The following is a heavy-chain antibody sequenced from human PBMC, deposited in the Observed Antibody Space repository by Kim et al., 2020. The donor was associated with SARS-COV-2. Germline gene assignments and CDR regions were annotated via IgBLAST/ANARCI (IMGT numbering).Heavy chain of an antibody. D-gene: IGHD4-4*01. CDR1: GFTFSDYY. Sequence: GGSLRLSCAASGFTFSDYYMSWIRQAPGTGLEWLSYIRAGVTTTYYADSVKGRFTISRDNAKNSLYLQMNSLRAEDTAVYFCARVVRPYSNLWYFDVWGRGTLVTVSS. CDR3: ARVVRPYSNLWYFDV. V-gene: IGHV3-11*01. CDR2: IRAGVTTT. J-gene: IGHJ2*01.